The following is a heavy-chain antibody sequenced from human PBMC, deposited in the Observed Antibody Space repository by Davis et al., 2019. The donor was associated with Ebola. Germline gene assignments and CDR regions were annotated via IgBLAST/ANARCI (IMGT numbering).Heavy chain of an antibody. CDR1: GFTVSSNY. Sequence: GESLKISCAASGFTVSSNYMSWVRQAPGKGLEWVSVIYSGGSTYYADSVKGRFTISRDNSKNTLYLQMNSLRAEDTAMYYCARDYGDHYYGMDVWGQGTTVTVSS. CDR3: ARDYGDHYYGMDV. J-gene: IGHJ6*02. D-gene: IGHD4-17*01. V-gene: IGHV3-66*01. CDR2: IYSGGST.